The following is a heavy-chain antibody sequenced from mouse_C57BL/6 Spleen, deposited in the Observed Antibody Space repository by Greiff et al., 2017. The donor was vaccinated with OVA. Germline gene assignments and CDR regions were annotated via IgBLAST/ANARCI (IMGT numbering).Heavy chain of an antibody. D-gene: IGHD2-1*01. CDR3: ARNEGIYYGNYWFAY. J-gene: IGHJ3*01. Sequence: QVQLQQPGAELVKPGASVKLSCKASGYTFTSYWMQWVKQRPGQGLEWIGAIDPSDSYTNYNQKFKGKATLTVDTSSSTAYMQLSSLTSEDSAVYYCARNEGIYYGNYWFAYWGQGTLVTVSA. CDR1: GYTFTSYW. CDR2: IDPSDSYT. V-gene: IGHV1-50*01.